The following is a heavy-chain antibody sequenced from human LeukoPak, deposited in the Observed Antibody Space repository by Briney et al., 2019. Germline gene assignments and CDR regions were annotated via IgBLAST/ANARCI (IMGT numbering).Heavy chain of an antibody. D-gene: IGHD6-13*01. CDR3: ASGSSSWYLG. CDR2: IYYSGST. CDR1: GGSFSGYY. V-gene: IGHV4-34*01. J-gene: IGHJ4*02. Sequence: SETLSLTCAVYGGSFSGYYWSWIRQPPGKGLEWIGSIYYSGSTYYNPSLKSRVTISVDTSKNQFSLKLSSVTAADTAVYYCASGSSSWYLGWGQGTLVTVSS.